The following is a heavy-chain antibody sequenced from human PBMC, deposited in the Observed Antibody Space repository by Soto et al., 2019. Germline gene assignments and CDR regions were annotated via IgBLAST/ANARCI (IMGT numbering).Heavy chain of an antibody. V-gene: IGHV1-69*13. D-gene: IGHD3-22*01. CDR1: GGSFSSYA. CDR2: IIPIFGTA. CDR3: ARGYYYDSSGYYNYGMDV. Sequence: GASVEVSCKACGGSFSSYAIRWGRQAPGQRVEWMGGIIPIFGTANYAQKFQGRVTITADESTSTAYMELSSLRSEDTAVYYCARGYYYDSSGYYNYGMDVWGQGTTVTVSS. J-gene: IGHJ6*02.